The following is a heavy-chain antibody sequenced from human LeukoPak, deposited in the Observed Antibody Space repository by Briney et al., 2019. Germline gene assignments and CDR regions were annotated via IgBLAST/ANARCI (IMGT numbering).Heavy chain of an antibody. Sequence: GSSVKVSCKASGGTFSSYAISWVRQAPGQGLEWMGGIIPIFGTANYAQKFRGRVTITADESTSTAYMELSSLRSEDTAVYYCARDMAVAGTLGNWFDPWGQGTLVTVSS. J-gene: IGHJ5*02. CDR2: IIPIFGTA. CDR1: GGTFSSYA. CDR3: ARDMAVAGTLGNWFDP. D-gene: IGHD6-19*01. V-gene: IGHV1-69*01.